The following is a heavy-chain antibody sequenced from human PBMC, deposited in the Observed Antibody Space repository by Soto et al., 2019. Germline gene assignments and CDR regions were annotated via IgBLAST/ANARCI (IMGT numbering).Heavy chain of an antibody. CDR2: IIPIFGTA. Sequence: QVQLVQSGAEVKKPGSSVKVSCKASGGTFSSYAISWVRQAPGLGLEWMGGIIPIFGTANYAQKFQGRVTITADESTSTAYMELSSLRSEDTAVYYCARDIPELELRRGWFDPWGQGTLVTVSS. V-gene: IGHV1-69*01. D-gene: IGHD1-7*01. J-gene: IGHJ5*02. CDR1: GGTFSSYA. CDR3: ARDIPELELRRGWFDP.